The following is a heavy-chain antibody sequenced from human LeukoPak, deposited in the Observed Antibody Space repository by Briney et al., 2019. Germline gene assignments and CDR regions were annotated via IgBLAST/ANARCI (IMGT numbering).Heavy chain of an antibody. Sequence: GGSLRLSCAASGFTFSSYSMNWVRQAPGKGLEWVSSISSSSSYIYYADSVKGRFTISRDNAKNSLYLQMNSLRAEDTAVYYCARGWKSSGWSYWGQGTLVTVSS. CDR1: GFTFSSYS. CDR2: ISSSSSYI. D-gene: IGHD6-19*01. V-gene: IGHV3-21*01. J-gene: IGHJ4*02. CDR3: ARGWKSSGWSY.